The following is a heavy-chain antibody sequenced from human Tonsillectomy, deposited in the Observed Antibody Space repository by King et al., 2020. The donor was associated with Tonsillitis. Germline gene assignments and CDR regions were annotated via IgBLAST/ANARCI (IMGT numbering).Heavy chain of an antibody. J-gene: IGHJ6*02. D-gene: IGHD3-22*01. CDR2: ITSSGSKI. V-gene: IGHV3-48*03. CDR1: GFTFSSYE. CDR3: ARENSSSGFYYYGMDV. Sequence: VQLVESGGGLVQPGVSLKLSCAASGFTFSSYEMNWVRQAPGKGLEWVSYITSSGSKIYYADSVKGRFTISRDKAKNTLSLQMNSLRAEDTAVYYCARENSSSGFYYYGMDVWGQGTTVTVSS.